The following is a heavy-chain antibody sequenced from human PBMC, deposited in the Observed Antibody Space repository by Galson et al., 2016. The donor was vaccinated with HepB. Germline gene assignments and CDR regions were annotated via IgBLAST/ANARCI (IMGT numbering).Heavy chain of an antibody. V-gene: IGHV3-23*01. D-gene: IGHD5-24*01. Sequence: SLRLSCAASGFNFSSHAMSWVRQAPGKGLEWVSHISVGGGKTYYADSVKGRLTISRDSSKNMLYVQISSLRAEDTAVYYCAKAGRDGFKIHFDFWGQGTLVSVSS. CDR1: GFNFSSHA. CDR2: ISVGGGKT. J-gene: IGHJ4*02. CDR3: AKAGRDGFKIHFDF.